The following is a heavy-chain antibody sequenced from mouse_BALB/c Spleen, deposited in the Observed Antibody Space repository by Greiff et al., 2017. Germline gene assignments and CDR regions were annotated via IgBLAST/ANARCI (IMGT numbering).Heavy chain of an antibody. J-gene: IGHJ4*01. CDR1: GYTFTSYW. V-gene: IGHV1-87*01. Sequence: QVQLQQSGAELARPGASVKLSCKASGYTFTSYWMQWVKQRPGQGLEWIGDIYPGDGDTSYTQKFKGKATLTADKSSSTAYMQLSSLASEDSAVYYCARELPMDYWGQGTSVTVSS. D-gene: IGHD2-1*01. CDR2: IYPGDGDT. CDR3: ARELPMDY.